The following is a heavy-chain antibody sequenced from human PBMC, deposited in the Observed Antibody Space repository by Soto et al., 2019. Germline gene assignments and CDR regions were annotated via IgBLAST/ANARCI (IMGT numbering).Heavy chain of an antibody. CDR3: AHRRNTYYDIFTGYRKNWFDP. CDR1: GFSLSTSGVG. V-gene: IGHV2-5*02. CDR2: IYWDDEK. Sequence: SGPTLVNPTQTLTLTCTFSGFSLSTSGVGVGWIRQPPGKALEWLALIYWDDEKRYSPSLKSRLTITKDTSKNQVVLTMTNMDPVDTATYYCAHRRNTYYDIFTGYRKNWFDPWGQGTLVTV. D-gene: IGHD3-9*01. J-gene: IGHJ5*02.